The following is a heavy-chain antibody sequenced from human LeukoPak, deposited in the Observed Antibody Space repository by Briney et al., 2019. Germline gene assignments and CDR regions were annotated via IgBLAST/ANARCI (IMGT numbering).Heavy chain of an antibody. D-gene: IGHD2-2*01. Sequence: GGALRLSCAASGFTFSSYGMHWVRQAPGKGLEWVAVIWYDGSIKYYVDSVKGRFTISRDNSKNTLYLQMNSLRAEDTAVFYCARAGNPSWPVFDYWGQGTLVTVSS. CDR3: ARAGNPSWPVFDY. CDR1: GFTFSSYG. V-gene: IGHV3-33*01. J-gene: IGHJ4*02. CDR2: IWYDGSIK.